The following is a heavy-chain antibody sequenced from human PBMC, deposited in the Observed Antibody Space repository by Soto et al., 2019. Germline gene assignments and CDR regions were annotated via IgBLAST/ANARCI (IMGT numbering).Heavy chain of an antibody. V-gene: IGHV1-18*01. J-gene: IGHJ6*02. Sequence: QVQLVQSGAEVMTPGASVKVSCKASGYTFSNFGLSWVRQAPGQGLEWMGWISGYNGNTNSAERFQGRVTMTTDTSMSTAYMEVRSLTSDDTAVYYCARDKGYGFGWSSSSGMDVWGQGTTVTVSS. D-gene: IGHD5-18*01. CDR1: GYTFSNFG. CDR2: ISGYNGNT. CDR3: ARDKGYGFGWSSSSGMDV.